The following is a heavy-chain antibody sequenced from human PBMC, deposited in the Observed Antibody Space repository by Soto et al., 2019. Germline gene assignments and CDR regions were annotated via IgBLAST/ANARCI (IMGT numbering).Heavy chain of an antibody. CDR2: IHYNGNT. Sequence: TSETLSLTCSVSGGSMSNYYWAWIWQPPGKGLDWIGYIHYNGNTNYNPSLMSRVTISIDTSKNQFSLKLNSVTAADTAVYYCARTYDDSGPNSGGYGFDIWGPGTMVTVSS. CDR3: ARTYDDSGPNSGGYGFDI. D-gene: IGHD3-22*01. CDR1: GGSMSNYY. V-gene: IGHV4-59*01. J-gene: IGHJ3*02.